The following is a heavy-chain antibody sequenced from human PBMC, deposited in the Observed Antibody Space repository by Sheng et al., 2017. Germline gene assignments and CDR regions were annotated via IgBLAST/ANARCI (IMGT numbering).Heavy chain of an antibody. CDR1: GAPFSGFD. Sequence: QVQLVQSGAEVKRPGASVKVSCKSSGAPFSGFDISWVRQAPGQGLEWMGWISSYNGETRFSQKFQDRVTLTMDKSAITTSMELRSLRSDDTAVYYCTRLRPIAYLVVYSDEWGQGTLVIVSS. V-gene: IGHV1-18*01. J-gene: IGHJ4*02. CDR3: TRLRPIAYLVVYSDE. D-gene: IGHD2-21*01. CDR2: ISSYNGET.